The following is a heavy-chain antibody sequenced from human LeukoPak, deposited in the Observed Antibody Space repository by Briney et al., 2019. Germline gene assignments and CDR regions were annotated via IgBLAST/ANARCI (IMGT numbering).Heavy chain of an antibody. CDR3: AKTISRMHPPDY. D-gene: IGHD1-14*01. CDR2: IYYSGST. CDR1: GGSISSYS. V-gene: IGHV4-59*01. Sequence: TTSETLSLTWTVSGGSISSYSWSWIRQPPGKGLEWIGYIYYSGSTNYNPSLKSRVTISIDTSKNQFSLKLSYVTAADTAVYYCAKTISRMHPPDYWGQGTLVTVSS. J-gene: IGHJ4*02.